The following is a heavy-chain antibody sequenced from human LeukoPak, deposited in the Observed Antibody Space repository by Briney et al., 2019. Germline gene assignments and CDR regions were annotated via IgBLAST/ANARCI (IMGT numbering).Heavy chain of an antibody. CDR2: MNPNSGNT. Sequence: ASVKVSCKASGYTFTSYDINWVRQATGQGLEWMGWMNPNSGNTGYAQKFQGRVTMTRDTSISTAYMELSRLRSDDTAVYYCARGGGYCSSTSCGTDYWGQGTLVTVSS. CDR1: GYTFTSYD. J-gene: IGHJ4*02. CDR3: ARGGGYCSSTSCGTDY. D-gene: IGHD2-2*01. V-gene: IGHV1-8*01.